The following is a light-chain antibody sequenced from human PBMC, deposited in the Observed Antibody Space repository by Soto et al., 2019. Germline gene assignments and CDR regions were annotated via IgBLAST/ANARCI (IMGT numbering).Light chain of an antibody. Sequence: QSALTQPASVSGSPGQSITISCTGTSSDVGNYNFVSWYQEYPGKAPKLMIYDVTQRPSGVSNRFSGSKSGNTASLTISGLQAEDEADYYCGTWDNSLSVLYVFGTGTKLTVL. CDR2: DVT. J-gene: IGLJ1*01. CDR1: SSDVGNYNF. CDR3: GTWDNSLSVLYV. V-gene: IGLV2-23*02.